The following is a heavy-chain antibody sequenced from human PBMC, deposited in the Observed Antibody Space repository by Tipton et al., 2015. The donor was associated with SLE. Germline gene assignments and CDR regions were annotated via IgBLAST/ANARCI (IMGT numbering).Heavy chain of an antibody. CDR2: INHSGST. J-gene: IGHJ4*02. Sequence: RQPPGKGLEWIGEINHSGSTNYNPSLKSRVTISVDTSKNQFSLKLSSVTAADTAVYYCARSTGLYYYGSGSAPYYLDYWGQGTLVTVSS. V-gene: IGHV4-34*01. CDR3: ARSTGLYYYGSGSAPYYLDY. D-gene: IGHD3-10*01.